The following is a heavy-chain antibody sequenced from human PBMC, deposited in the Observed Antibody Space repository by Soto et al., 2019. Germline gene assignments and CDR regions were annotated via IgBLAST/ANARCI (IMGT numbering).Heavy chain of an antibody. Sequence: GGSLRLSCVASGFTFSSFGMNWVRQGPGKALEWVSGVSSGGGSENYADSVKGRFTVSRDNSKNTVSLQMSSLRAEDTAVYYCAKGPAKLDYWGQGIRVTVSS. J-gene: IGHJ4*02. CDR3: AKGPAKLDY. V-gene: IGHV3-23*01. CDR2: VSSGGGSE. CDR1: GFTFSSFG.